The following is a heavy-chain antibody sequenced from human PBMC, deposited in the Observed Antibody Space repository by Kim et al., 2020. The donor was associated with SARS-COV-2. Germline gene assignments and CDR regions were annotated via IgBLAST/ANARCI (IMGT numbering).Heavy chain of an antibody. Sequence: GGSLRLSCAASGFTFSTYWMSWVRQAPGTGLEWVANIKYDGSENYFVDSVKGRFTVSRDNAKNSLYLQMNSLRAEDTAVYYCARVRLGIVVGTFDNWGQG. CDR1: GFTFSTYW. CDR2: IKYDGSEN. D-gene: IGHD2-2*01. J-gene: IGHJ4*02. V-gene: IGHV3-7*03. CDR3: ARVRLGIVVGTFDN.